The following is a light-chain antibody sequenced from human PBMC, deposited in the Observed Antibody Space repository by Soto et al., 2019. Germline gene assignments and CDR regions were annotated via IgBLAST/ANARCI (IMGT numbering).Light chain of an antibody. Sequence: QSVLTQPPSTSGTPGQRVSTSCSGGSSNIGINTVTWYQQLPGTAPKLLIYNNIQRPSGVPDRISGSKSGTSAYLAISGLQSEDEADYFCATWDDSLHGLVFGGGTKLTVL. CDR2: NNI. V-gene: IGLV1-44*01. J-gene: IGLJ2*01. CDR3: ATWDDSLHGLV. CDR1: SSNIGINT.